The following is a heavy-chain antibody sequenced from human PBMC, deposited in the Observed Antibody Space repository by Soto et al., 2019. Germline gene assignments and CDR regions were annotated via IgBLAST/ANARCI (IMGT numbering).Heavy chain of an antibody. CDR2: ISGSGGST. J-gene: IGHJ4*02. V-gene: IGHV3-23*01. CDR3: AKVPYDFWSGYYPPLYFEY. CDR1: GFTFSSYV. D-gene: IGHD3-3*01. Sequence: VQLLESGGGLVQPGGSLRLSCAASGFTFSSYVMSWVRQAPGKGLEWVSGISGSGGSTYYADSVKGRFTISRDNSKNTLYLQMNSLRAEDTAVYYCAKVPYDFWSGYYPPLYFEYWGQGTLVTVSS.